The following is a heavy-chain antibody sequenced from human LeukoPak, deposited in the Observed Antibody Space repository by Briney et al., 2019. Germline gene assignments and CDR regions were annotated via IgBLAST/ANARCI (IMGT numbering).Heavy chain of an antibody. CDR2: IYTRGST. D-gene: IGHD2-15*01. Sequence: SETLSLTCTVSGGSINNYYWSWIRQPAGKGLEWIGRIYTRGSTNYNPSLKSRVTMSLDTSKNQFSLKLSSVTAADTAVYYCARGRYCSADICSGGDAFDIWGQGTMVSVSS. V-gene: IGHV4-4*07. CDR3: ARGRYCSADICSGGDAFDI. J-gene: IGHJ3*02. CDR1: GGSINNYY.